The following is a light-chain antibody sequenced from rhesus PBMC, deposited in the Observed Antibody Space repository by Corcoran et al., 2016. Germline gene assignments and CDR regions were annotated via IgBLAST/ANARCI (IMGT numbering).Light chain of an antibody. CDR3: QQHDNSPPS. CDR1: QGISNW. CDR2: RAS. Sequence: DIQMAQSPSSLSASVGDRVTITCRASQGISNWLAWYQQKPGKAPKPLIYRASNLGTGVPSRFGGIESGTNFTLTISSLQPEDIARNSCQQHDNSPPSFGQGTKVESK. J-gene: IGKJ2*01. V-gene: IGKV1-69*01.